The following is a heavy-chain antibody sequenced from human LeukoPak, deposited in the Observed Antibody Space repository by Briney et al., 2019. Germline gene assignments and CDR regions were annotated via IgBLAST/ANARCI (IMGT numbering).Heavy chain of an antibody. Sequence: GASVKVSCKASGYTFTSYDINWVRQATGQGLEWMGWMNPNSGNTGYAQKFQGRVTMTRNTSISTAYMELSSLRSEDTAVYYCARGIKGEPVPYYYYYMDVWGKGTTVTVSS. D-gene: IGHD3-16*01. J-gene: IGHJ6*03. V-gene: IGHV1-8*01. CDR3: ARGIKGEPVPYYYYYMDV. CDR2: MNPNSGNT. CDR1: GYTFTSYD.